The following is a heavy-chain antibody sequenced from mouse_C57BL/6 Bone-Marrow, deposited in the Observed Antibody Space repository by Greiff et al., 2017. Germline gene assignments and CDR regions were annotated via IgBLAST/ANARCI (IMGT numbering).Heavy chain of an antibody. D-gene: IGHD1-1*01. V-gene: IGHV5-12*01. J-gene: IGHJ3*01. CDR3: ARRDGGFAY. CDR2: ISNGGGRP. Sequence: EVQLQESGGGLVQPGGSLKLSCAASGFTFSDYYMYWVRQTPEKRLEWVAYISNGGGRPYYPDTVKGRFTISRDNAKNTLYLQMSRLKSEDTAMYYGARRDGGFAYWGQGTLVTVSA. CDR1: GFTFSDYY.